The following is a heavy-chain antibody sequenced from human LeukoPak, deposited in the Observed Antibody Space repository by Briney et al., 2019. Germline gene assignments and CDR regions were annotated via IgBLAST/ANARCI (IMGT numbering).Heavy chain of an antibody. D-gene: IGHD3-10*01. CDR1: GFTFNSST. CDR3: AAGYYYSSGSSYMDV. Sequence: GASVKVSCKASGFTFNSSTMQWVRQARRQRLEWIGWIVVGSGNTNYAQKFQERVTITRDMSTSTAYMEVSSLRSEDTAVYYCAAGYYYSSGSSYMDVWGKGTTVTISS. CDR2: IVVGSGNT. J-gene: IGHJ6*03. V-gene: IGHV1-58*02.